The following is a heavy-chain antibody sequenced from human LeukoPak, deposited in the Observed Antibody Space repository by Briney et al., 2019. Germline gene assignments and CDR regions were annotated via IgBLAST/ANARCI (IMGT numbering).Heavy chain of an antibody. J-gene: IGHJ6*04. V-gene: IGHV3-30*18. CDR2: ISYDGSNK. D-gene: IGHD2-2*01. CDR1: GFTFSSYG. CDR3: AKVGCSSTSCRDV. Sequence: GRSLRLSCAASGFTFSSYGMHWVRQAPGKGLEWVAVISYDGSNKYYADSVKGRFTISRDNSKNTLYLQMNSMRAEDTAVYYRAKVGCSSTSCRDVWGKGTTVTVSS.